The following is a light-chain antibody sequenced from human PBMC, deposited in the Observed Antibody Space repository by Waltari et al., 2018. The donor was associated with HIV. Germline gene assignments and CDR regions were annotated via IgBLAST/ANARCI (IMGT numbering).Light chain of an antibody. CDR1: SSNIGNNY. CDR2: DNN. CDR3: GTWDSSLSAVV. J-gene: IGLJ2*01. Sequence: QSVLTQPPSVSAAPGQKVTISCSGSSSNIGNNYVSWYQQLPGPAPKLLIYDNNTRPSGIPDRVSGSKSGTSATLGITGLQTGDEADYYCGTWDSSLSAVVFGGGTKLTVL. V-gene: IGLV1-51*01.